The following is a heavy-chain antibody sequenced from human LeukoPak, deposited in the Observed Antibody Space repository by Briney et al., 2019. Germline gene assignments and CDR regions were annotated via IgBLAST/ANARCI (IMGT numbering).Heavy chain of an antibody. CDR3: ARGPGYYDSSGYYDY. D-gene: IGHD3-22*01. CDR1: GGSFSGYY. V-gene: IGHV4-34*01. J-gene: IGHJ4*02. CDR2: INHSGST. Sequence: PSETLSLTCAVYGGSFSGYYWSWIRQPPGKGLEWIGEINHSGSTNYNPSLKSRVTISVDTSKNQFSLKLSSVTAADTAVYYCARGPGYYDSSGYYDYWGQGTLVTVSS.